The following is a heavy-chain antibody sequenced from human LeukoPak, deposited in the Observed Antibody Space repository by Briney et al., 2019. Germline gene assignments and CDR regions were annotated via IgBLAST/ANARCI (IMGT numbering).Heavy chain of an antibody. CDR1: GYTFTSYY. Sequence: ASVKVSCKASGYTFTSYYMHWVRQAPGQGLEWMGIINPSGGSTSYAQKFQGRVTMTRDTSTSTVYMELSSLRSEDTAVYYCAREIYQLLYPHDAFDIWGQGTMVTVSS. J-gene: IGHJ3*02. CDR2: INPSGGST. V-gene: IGHV1-46*01. D-gene: IGHD2-2*02. CDR3: AREIYQLLYPHDAFDI.